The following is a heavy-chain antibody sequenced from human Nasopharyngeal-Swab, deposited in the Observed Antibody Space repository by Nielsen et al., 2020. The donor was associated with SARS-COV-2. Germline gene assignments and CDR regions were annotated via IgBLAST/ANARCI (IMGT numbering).Heavy chain of an antibody. Sequence: SETLSLTCAVSGDSISSGGYSWSWIRQPPGKGLEWIGYIYHSGSTYYNPSLKSRVTISVDRSKNQFSLKLSSVTAADTAVYYCARGRGRYCSGGSCYPPTWYYYYMDVWGKGTTVTVSS. CDR2: IYHSGST. CDR3: ARGRGRYCSGGSCYPPTWYYYYMDV. CDR1: GDSISSGGYS. D-gene: IGHD2-15*01. J-gene: IGHJ6*03. V-gene: IGHV4-30-2*01.